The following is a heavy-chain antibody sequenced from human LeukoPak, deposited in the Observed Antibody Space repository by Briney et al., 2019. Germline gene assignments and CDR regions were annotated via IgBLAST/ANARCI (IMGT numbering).Heavy chain of an antibody. V-gene: IGHV3-23*01. CDR3: AKDLMVRGILPTQFDS. CDR2: ISGSGDNT. J-gene: IGHJ4*02. Sequence: GGSLRLSCATSGFIFSNYAVNWVRQAPGKGLEWVSVISGSGDNTYYADSVKGRFTISRDNSKNTLYLQMNSLRVEDTAVYYCAKDLMVRGILPTQFDSWGQGTLVTVSS. CDR1: GFIFSNYA. D-gene: IGHD3-10*01.